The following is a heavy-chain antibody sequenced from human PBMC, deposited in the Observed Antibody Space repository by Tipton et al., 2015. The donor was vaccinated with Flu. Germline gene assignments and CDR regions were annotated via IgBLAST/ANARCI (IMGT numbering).Heavy chain of an antibody. CDR3: ARYGTYDGSRYFQH. CDR2: IYSSGST. D-gene: IGHD1-26*01. J-gene: IGHJ1*01. Sequence: TLSLTCSVSGGSITNYYWSWIRQPPGKGLEWIGYIYSSGSTTYNPSLKSRVTISIDTSKNQFSLELSSVTAADTAVYYCARYGTYDGSRYFQHWGQGTLVTVSS. CDR1: GGSITNYY. V-gene: IGHV4-59*01.